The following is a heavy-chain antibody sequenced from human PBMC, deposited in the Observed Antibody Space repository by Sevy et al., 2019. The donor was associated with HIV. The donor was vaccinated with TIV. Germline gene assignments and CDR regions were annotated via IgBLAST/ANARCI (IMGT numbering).Heavy chain of an antibody. CDR1: GDTSKTYG. V-gene: IGHV1-69*13. D-gene: IGHD3-10*01. J-gene: IGHJ5*02. CDR2: IIPIYGTK. CDR3: ARDLQTLWFGSKGENWFDP. Sequence: ASVKVSCKASGDTSKTYGISWLRQAPGQGLEWMGGIIPIYGTKNYAQKFRGRVTITEDESATTVYMQLSNLKFEETAGYYCARDLQTLWFGSKGENWFDPWGQGTLVTVSS.